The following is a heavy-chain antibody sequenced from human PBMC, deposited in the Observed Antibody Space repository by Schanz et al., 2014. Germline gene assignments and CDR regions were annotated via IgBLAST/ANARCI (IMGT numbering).Heavy chain of an antibody. CDR3: AKGSRSGSKVMDV. J-gene: IGHJ6*03. CDR1: GFPFSDYF. Sequence: VQLVESGGGWVQPGGSLRLSCAASGFPFSDYFMAWIRQPPGRGLEWVSYIGNGGVTIYYADSVKGRFTISRDNSKNSLYLQMNSLRAEDTALYYCAKGSRSGSKVMDVWGKGTTVTVSS. D-gene: IGHD3-10*01. V-gene: IGHV3-11*01. CDR2: IGNGGVTI.